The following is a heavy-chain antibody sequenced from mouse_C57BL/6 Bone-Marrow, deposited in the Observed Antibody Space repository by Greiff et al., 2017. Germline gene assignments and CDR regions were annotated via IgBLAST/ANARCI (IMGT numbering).Heavy chain of an antibody. J-gene: IGHJ2*01. D-gene: IGHD1-2*01. CDR2: IYPRSGNT. CDR1: GYTFTSYG. Sequence: VQLQQSGAELARPGASVKLSCKASGYTFTSYGISWVKQRTGPGLEWIGEIYPRSGNTYYNEKFKGKATLTADKSASTAYMELRSLTSEDSAVYFCARVRPRRGYFDYWGQGTTLTVSS. V-gene: IGHV1-81*01. CDR3: ARVRPRRGYFDY.